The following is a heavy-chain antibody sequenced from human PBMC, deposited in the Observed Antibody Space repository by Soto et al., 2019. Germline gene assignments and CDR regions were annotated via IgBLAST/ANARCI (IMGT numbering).Heavy chain of an antibody. CDR3: ATRITVFGLLIPPFDP. J-gene: IGHJ5*02. Sequence: QVHLQQWGAGLLKPSETLSLTCAAYGGSVNGYYWNWIRHPPGKGLEWIGEINHTGGTHYNPSLKSRVTMSVDTSKNQFSLRLSSVTAADTAIYYCATRITVFGLLIPPFDPWGQGTQVTVSS. D-gene: IGHD3-3*01. CDR2: INHTGGT. CDR1: GGSVNGYY. V-gene: IGHV4-34*02.